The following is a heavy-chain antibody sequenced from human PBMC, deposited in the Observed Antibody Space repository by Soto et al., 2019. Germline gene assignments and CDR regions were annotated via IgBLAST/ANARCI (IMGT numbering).Heavy chain of an antibody. CDR3: AREFYGSGRTRWFDP. CDR2: IYYSGST. V-gene: IGHV4-59*01. CDR1: GGSISSYY. J-gene: IGHJ5*02. D-gene: IGHD3-10*01. Sequence: KPSETLSLTCTVSGGSISSYYWSWIRQPPGKGLEWIGYIYYSGSTNYNPSLKSRVTISVDTSKNQFSLKLSSVTAADTAVYYCAREFYGSGRTRWFDPWGQGTLVTVSS.